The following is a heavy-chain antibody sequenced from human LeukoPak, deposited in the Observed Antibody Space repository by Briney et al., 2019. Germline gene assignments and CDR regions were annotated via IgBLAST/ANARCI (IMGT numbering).Heavy chain of an antibody. D-gene: IGHD5-18*01. V-gene: IGHV3-66*01. CDR3: ARDRGYSYGFVPYYYGMDV. CDR2: IYSGGST. J-gene: IGHJ6*02. CDR1: GFTVSSNY. Sequence: GGSLRLSCAASGFTVSSNYMSWVRQAPGKGLEWVSVIYSGGSTYYADSVKGRFTISRDNSKNTLYLQMNSLRAEDTAVYYCARDRGYSYGFVPYYYGMDVWGQGTTVTVSS.